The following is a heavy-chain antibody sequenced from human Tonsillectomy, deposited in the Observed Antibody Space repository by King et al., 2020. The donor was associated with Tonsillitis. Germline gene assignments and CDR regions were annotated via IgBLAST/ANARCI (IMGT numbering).Heavy chain of an antibody. CDR1: GFTFSSYA. CDR3: ARVDGNSGSSRDYGMDV. J-gene: IGHJ6*02. CDR2: ISYDGINK. Sequence: VQLVESGGGVVLPGRSLRLSCAASGFTFSSYAMHWVRQAPGKGLEWVTFISYDGINKYYADSVKGRFTISRDNSKNTVYLQMNSLRAEDTAVFYCARVDGNSGSSRDYGMDVWGQGTTVTVSS. D-gene: IGHD3-22*01. V-gene: IGHV3-30*04.